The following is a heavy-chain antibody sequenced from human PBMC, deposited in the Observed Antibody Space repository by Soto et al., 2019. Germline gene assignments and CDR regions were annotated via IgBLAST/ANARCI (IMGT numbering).Heavy chain of an antibody. J-gene: IGHJ4*02. V-gene: IGHV1-8*01. Sequence: QVQLVQSGAEVKKPGASVKVSCKASGYTFTSYDINWVRQATGQGLEWMGWMNPNSGNTGYAQKFQGRVTMTRNTSISTAYMELSSLRSEDTSVYYCARTLGYCSGGSCDGWDDYWGQGTLVTVSS. CDR1: GYTFTSYD. CDR2: MNPNSGNT. D-gene: IGHD2-15*01. CDR3: ARTLGYCSGGSCDGWDDY.